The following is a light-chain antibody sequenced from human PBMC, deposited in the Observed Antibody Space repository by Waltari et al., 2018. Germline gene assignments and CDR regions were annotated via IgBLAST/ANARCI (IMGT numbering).Light chain of an antibody. V-gene: IGLV1-47*01. J-gene: IGLJ3*02. Sequence: QSVLTQPHSASGTPGQRVTISCSGSRSDIGTNYVYWYRQVPGTAPRLIMYRNDQRPIGVPVRFSASKSGTSASLVISGLRSEDEAAYYCSTWDDSLSSPVFGGGTKLTVL. CDR2: RND. CDR3: STWDDSLSSPV. CDR1: RSDIGTNY.